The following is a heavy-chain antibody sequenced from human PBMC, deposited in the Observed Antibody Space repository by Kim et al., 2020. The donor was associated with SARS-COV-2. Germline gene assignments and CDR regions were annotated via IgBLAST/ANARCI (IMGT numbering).Heavy chain of an antibody. CDR1: GGSISSYY. Sequence: SETLSLTCTVSGGSISSYYWSWIRQPPGKGLEGIGYIYYSGSTNYNPSLKSRVTISLDTSKNQFSLNLSSLTVADTAFYSCAGFGGGGYKWAFDYLAKGT. V-gene: IGHV4-59*01. CDR2: IYYSGST. CDR3: AGFGGGGYKWAFDY. J-gene: IGHJ4*02. D-gene: IGHD3-16*01.